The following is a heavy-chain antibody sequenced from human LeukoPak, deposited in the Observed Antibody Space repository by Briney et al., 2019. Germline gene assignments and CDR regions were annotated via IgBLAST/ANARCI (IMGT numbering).Heavy chain of an antibody. CDR1: GYSFTSYW. CDR3: ARQSTVTTTCMDV. Sequence: GESLKISCKGPGYSFTSYWIGWVRQMPGKGLEWMGIIYPGDSDTRYSPSFQGQVTISADKSISTAYLQWSSLRASDTAMYYCARQSTVTTTCMDVWGQGTTVTISS. CDR2: IYPGDSDT. D-gene: IGHD4-17*01. V-gene: IGHV5-51*01. J-gene: IGHJ6*02.